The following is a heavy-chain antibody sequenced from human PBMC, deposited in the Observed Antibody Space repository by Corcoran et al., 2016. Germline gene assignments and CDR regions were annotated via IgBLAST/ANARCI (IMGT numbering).Heavy chain of an antibody. V-gene: IGHV4-59*01. J-gene: IGHJ3*02. CDR3: ASGLYDSSGYYRDAFDI. CDR2: IYYSGST. D-gene: IGHD3-22*01. Sequence: QVQLQESGPGLVKPSETLSLTYTVSGGSISSYYWSWIRQPPGKGLEWIGYIYYSGSTNYNPSLKSRVTISVDTSKNQFSLKLSSVTAADTAVYYCASGLYDSSGYYRDAFDIWGQGTMVTVSS. CDR1: GGSISSYY.